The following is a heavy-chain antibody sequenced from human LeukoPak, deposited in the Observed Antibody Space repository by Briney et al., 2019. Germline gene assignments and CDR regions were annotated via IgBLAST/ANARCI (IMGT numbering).Heavy chain of an antibody. D-gene: IGHD3-10*01. CDR1: GGSISSSNW. CDR3: ARGALVVRGVVMGFDH. Sequence: PSETLSLTCAVSGGSISSSNWWSWVRQPPGKGLEWIGETYYSGTTNYNPSLKSRVTISVDKSKNQFSLKLSSVTAADTAVYYCARGALVVRGVVMGFDHWGQGTLVTVSS. J-gene: IGHJ4*02. V-gene: IGHV4-4*02. CDR2: TYYSGTT.